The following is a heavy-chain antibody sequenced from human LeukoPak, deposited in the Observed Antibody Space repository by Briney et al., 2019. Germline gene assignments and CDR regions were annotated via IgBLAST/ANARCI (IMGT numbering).Heavy chain of an antibody. J-gene: IGHJ6*03. CDR1: GFTFSSYA. CDR3: AKRERYYYYMDV. Sequence: TGGSLRLPCAASGFTFSSYAMSWVRQAPGKGLEWVSAISGSGGSTYYADSVKGRFTISRDNSKNTLYLQMNSLRAEDTAVYYCAKRERYYYYMDVWGKGTTVTVSS. CDR2: ISGSGGST. D-gene: IGHD5-24*01. V-gene: IGHV3-23*01.